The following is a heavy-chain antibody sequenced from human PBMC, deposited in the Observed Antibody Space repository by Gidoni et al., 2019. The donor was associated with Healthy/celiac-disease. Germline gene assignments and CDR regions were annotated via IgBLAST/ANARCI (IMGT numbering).Heavy chain of an antibody. V-gene: IGHV5-51*03. J-gene: IGHJ3*02. Sequence: EVQLEQSGAEVKKPGESPQITCKGSGTSFTSHWIGWVRQMPGKGLEWMGIIYPGDSDTRYSPSFQGQVTISADKSISTAYLQWSSLKASDSAMYYCANRPVTSYDAFDIWGQGTKVTVFS. CDR3: ANRPVTSYDAFDI. CDR1: GTSFTSHW. CDR2: IYPGDSDT. D-gene: IGHD4-17*01.